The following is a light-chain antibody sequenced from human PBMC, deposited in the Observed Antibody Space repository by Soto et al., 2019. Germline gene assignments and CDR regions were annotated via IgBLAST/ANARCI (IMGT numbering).Light chain of an antibody. CDR3: SSYTTSSTVV. Sequence: QSVLTQPASVSGSPGQSITISCTGTSSDVGGYNYVSWYQQHPGKAPKFLIYDVSNRPSGVSDRFSGSKSGNTASLSISGLQPEDEAVYYCSSYTTSSTVVFGGGTKLTVL. V-gene: IGLV2-14*01. CDR1: SSDVGGYNY. CDR2: DVS. J-gene: IGLJ2*01.